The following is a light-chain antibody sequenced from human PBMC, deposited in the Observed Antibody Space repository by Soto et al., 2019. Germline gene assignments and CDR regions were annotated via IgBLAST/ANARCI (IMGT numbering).Light chain of an antibody. Sequence: QLVLTQSPSASASLGASVKLTCTLSDGHTTYAIAWHQQRPEMGPRFLMKLKSDGSHTKGDGIPARFSGFSSGAERYLIISSLQSEDEADYYCQTWVTDNWVFGGGTKLTVL. CDR3: QTWVTDNWV. V-gene: IGLV4-69*01. J-gene: IGLJ3*02. CDR1: DGHTTYA. CDR2: LKSDGSH.